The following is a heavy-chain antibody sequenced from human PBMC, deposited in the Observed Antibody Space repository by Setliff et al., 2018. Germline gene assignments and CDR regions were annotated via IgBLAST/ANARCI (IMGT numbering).Heavy chain of an antibody. CDR1: GGSINSDSHY. V-gene: IGHV4-61*09. D-gene: IGHD3-3*01. CDR3: ARMSGFQYMDV. CDR2: IYTSWST. Sequence: SETLSLTCTVSGGSINSDSHYWGWVRQPAGKGLEWLGQIYTSWSTNYNPSLKGRATLSIDASKRQFSLKLTSVTAADTAVYYCARMSGFQYMDVWGKGTTVTVSS. J-gene: IGHJ6*03.